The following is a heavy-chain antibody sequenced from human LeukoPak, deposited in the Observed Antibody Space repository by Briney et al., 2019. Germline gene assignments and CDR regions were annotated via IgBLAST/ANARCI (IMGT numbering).Heavy chain of an antibody. D-gene: IGHD2-2*01. CDR1: GYTLTELS. V-gene: IGHV1-24*01. CDR3: ATDLGCSSTSCSDY. CDR2: FDPEDGET. Sequence: ASVKVSCKVSGYTLTELSMHWVRQAPGKGLESMGGFDPEDGETIYAQKFQGRVTMTEDTSTDTAYMELSSLRSEDTAVYYCATDLGCSSTSCSDYWGQGTLVTVSS. J-gene: IGHJ4*02.